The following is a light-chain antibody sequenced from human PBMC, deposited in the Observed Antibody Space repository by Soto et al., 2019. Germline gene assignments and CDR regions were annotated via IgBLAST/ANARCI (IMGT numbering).Light chain of an antibody. CDR3: STWDDSLNGLI. CDR2: SNS. CDR1: SSNIKTNG. J-gene: IGLJ2*01. V-gene: IGLV1-44*01. Sequence: QSVLAQPPSASGTPGQTVTISCSGGSSNIKTNGVSWYQQVPGAAPKLLIYSNSQRPSGAPDRFSGSKSCTSASLAISGHQSEDEATYHCSTWDDSLNGLIFGGGTKLTVL.